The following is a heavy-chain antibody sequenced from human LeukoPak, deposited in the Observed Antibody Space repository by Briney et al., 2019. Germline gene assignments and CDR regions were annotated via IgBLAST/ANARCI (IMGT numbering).Heavy chain of an antibody. D-gene: IGHD1-26*01. J-gene: IGHJ4*02. CDR3: AGEPYSGSYYIDY. CDR2: LSGSGDKT. V-gene: IGHV3-23*01. CDR1: GFIFRTYA. Sequence: GGSLRLSCAASGFIFRTYAMSWVRQAPGKGLEWVSALSGSGDKTFYADSVRGRFTISRDNSKNTLYLQMNSLRAEDTAVYYCAGEPYSGSYYIDYWGQGTLVTVSS.